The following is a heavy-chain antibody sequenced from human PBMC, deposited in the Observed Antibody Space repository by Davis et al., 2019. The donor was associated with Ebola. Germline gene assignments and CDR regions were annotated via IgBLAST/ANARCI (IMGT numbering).Heavy chain of an antibody. D-gene: IGHD2-21*01. Sequence: ASVKVSCKASGYTFTGYYMHWVRQAPGQGLEWMGWINPNSGGTNYAQKFQGRVTMTRDTSISTAYMELSRLRSDDTAVYYCARVASAYCGGDCYSYWYFDLWGRGTLVTVSS. J-gene: IGHJ2*01. CDR1: GYTFTGYY. CDR2: INPNSGGT. CDR3: ARVASAYCGGDCYSYWYFDL. V-gene: IGHV1-2*02.